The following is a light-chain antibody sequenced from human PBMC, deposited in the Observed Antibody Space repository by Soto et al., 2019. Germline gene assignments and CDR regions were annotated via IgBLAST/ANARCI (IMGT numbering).Light chain of an antibody. J-gene: IGKJ1*01. V-gene: IGKV3-20*01. CDR2: GAS. CDR1: QSVSSSY. Sequence: EIVLTQSPGTLSLSPGERATLSCRDSQSVSSSYLAWYQQKPGQAPRLLIYGASSRATGIPDRFSGSGSGTDFTLTISRLEPEDFAVYFCQQYGGSGWMFGQGTKVDIK. CDR3: QQYGGSGWM.